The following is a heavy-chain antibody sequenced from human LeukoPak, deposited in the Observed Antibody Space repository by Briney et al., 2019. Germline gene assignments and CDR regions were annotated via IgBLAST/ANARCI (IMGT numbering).Heavy chain of an antibody. V-gene: IGHV3-9*01. CDR2: ISWNSGRI. D-gene: IGHD3-9*01. J-gene: IGHJ4*02. CDR1: GFTFDDYA. CDR3: AKDKAHVEYFDWLFDY. Sequence: PGGSLRLSCAASGFTFDDYAMHWVRQAPGKGLEWVSGISWNSGRIGYADSVKGRFTISRDNAKNSLYLQMNSLRAEDTALYYCAKDKAHVEYFDWLFDYWGQGTLVTVSS.